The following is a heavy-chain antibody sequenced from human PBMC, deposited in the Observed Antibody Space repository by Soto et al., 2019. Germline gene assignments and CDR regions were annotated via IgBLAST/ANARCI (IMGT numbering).Heavy chain of an antibody. CDR3: AILVRLHFPPEPLSVDY. J-gene: IGHJ4*02. V-gene: IGHV1-3*01. CDR1: GYTFTSYA. Sequence: ASVKVSCKASGYTFTSYAMHWVRKAPGQRLEWMGWINAGNGITKYSQKFQGRVTITRDTSASTAYMELSSLRSEDTAVYYCAILVRLHFPPEPLSVDYWGQGTLVTVSS. CDR2: INAGNGIT. D-gene: IGHD3-10*01.